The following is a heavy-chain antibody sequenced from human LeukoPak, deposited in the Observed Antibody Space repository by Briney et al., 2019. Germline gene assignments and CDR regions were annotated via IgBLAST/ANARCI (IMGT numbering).Heavy chain of an antibody. Sequence: SETLSLTCAVSGGSISSGGYSWSWVRQPPGKGLEWIVYIYHSGSTYYNPSLKSRVTISVDRSKNQFSLKLSSMTAADAAVYYCARSLSPDLYYFDYWGQGTLVTVSS. J-gene: IGHJ4*02. V-gene: IGHV4-30-2*01. CDR1: GGSISSGGYS. CDR2: IYHSGST. CDR3: ARSLSPDLYYFDY. D-gene: IGHD3-16*01.